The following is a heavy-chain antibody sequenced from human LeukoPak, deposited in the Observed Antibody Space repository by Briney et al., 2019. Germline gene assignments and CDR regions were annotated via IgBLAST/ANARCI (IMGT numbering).Heavy chain of an antibody. CDR3: ARLGVVVAADY. CDR1: GFTFSSSW. CDR2: IRQDGNEK. J-gene: IGHJ4*02. Sequence: GGSLRLSCAASGFTFSSSWMSWGRQAPGKGLEWVANIRQDGNEKYYVDSVKGRFTISRDNAKNSLYLQMNSLRGDDTALYYCARLGVVVAADYWGQGTLVTVSS. V-gene: IGHV3-7*03. D-gene: IGHD2-15*01.